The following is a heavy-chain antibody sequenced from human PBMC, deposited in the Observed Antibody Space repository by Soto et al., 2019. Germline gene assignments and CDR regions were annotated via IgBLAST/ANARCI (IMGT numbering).Heavy chain of an antibody. V-gene: IGHV3-23*01. D-gene: IGHD3-10*01. J-gene: IGHJ5*02. Sequence: PGGSLRLSCAASGFTFSSYAMSWVRQAPGKGLEWVSAISGSGGSTYYADSVKGRFTISRDNSKNTLYLQMNSLRAEDTAVYYCAKDRDPEPWFGEPQGPNWFDPWGQGPLVTVSS. CDR1: GFTFSSYA. CDR2: ISGSGGST. CDR3: AKDRDPEPWFGEPQGPNWFDP.